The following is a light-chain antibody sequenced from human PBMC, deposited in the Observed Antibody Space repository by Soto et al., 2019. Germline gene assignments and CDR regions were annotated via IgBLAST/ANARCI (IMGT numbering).Light chain of an antibody. CDR1: QSVSDY. CDR3: EQRSIWPLYT. CDR2: DAS. V-gene: IGKV3-11*01. Sequence: EIVLTQSAATLSLSPGERATLSCRASQSVSDYLAWYQQKPGQAPRLLIYDASNRATGIPARFSGSGFGTDFTLTISSLEPEDFAVYYCEQRSIWPLYTFGQGTKVDIK. J-gene: IGKJ2*01.